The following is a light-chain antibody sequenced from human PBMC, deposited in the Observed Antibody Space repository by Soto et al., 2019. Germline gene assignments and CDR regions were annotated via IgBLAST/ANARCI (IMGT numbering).Light chain of an antibody. V-gene: IGLV2-14*01. CDR1: SSDIGAYNY. CDR2: EVS. Sequence: QSALTQPASVSGSPGQSITISCTGTSSDIGAYNYVSWYQQHPGKAPKLMIFEVSDRPSGASIRFSGSKSGNTASLTISGLQTEDEADYYCSSYTDTGHVVFGRGTKLTV. J-gene: IGLJ2*01. CDR3: SSYTDTGHVV.